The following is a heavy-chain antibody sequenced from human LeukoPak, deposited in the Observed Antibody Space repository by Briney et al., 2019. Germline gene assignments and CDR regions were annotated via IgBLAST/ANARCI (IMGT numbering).Heavy chain of an antibody. CDR1: GFTFSSYW. D-gene: IGHD3-10*01. J-gene: IGHJ5*02. V-gene: IGHV3-7*03. CDR3: ARGPDWFGDSECWFDP. Sequence: GGSLRLSCAAFGFTFSSYWMSWVRQAPGKGLEWVANIKQDGSEKYYVDSVKGRFTISRDNAKNSLYLQMNSLRAEDTAVYYCARGPDWFGDSECWFDPWGQGTLVTVSS. CDR2: IKQDGSEK.